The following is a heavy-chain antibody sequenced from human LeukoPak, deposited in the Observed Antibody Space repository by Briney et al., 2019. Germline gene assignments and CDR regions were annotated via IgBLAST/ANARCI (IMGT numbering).Heavy chain of an antibody. D-gene: IGHD1-26*01. Sequence: GGSLRLSCVPSGFTFSSHWMSWVRQAPGKGLEWVANIKQDGSEKYYVDSVKGRFTISRDNAKNSLYLQMNSLRAEDTAVYYCARLTGSYYLYWGQGTLVTVSS. CDR2: IKQDGSEK. J-gene: IGHJ4*02. V-gene: IGHV3-7*05. CDR1: GFTFSSHW. CDR3: ARLTGSYYLY.